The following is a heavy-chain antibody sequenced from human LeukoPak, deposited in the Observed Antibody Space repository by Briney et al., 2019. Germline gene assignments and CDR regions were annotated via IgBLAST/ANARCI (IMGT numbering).Heavy chain of an antibody. V-gene: IGHV1-8*01. CDR1: GYTFTSYD. Sequence: VSVKVSCKASGYTFTSYDINWVRQATGQGLEWMGWMNPNSGNTGYAQKFQGRVTMTRNTSISTAYMELSSLRSEDTAVYYCARVFSGWYDYYYYYMDVWGKGTTVTVSS. CDR2: MNPNSGNT. D-gene: IGHD6-19*01. J-gene: IGHJ6*03. CDR3: ARVFSGWYDYYYYYMDV.